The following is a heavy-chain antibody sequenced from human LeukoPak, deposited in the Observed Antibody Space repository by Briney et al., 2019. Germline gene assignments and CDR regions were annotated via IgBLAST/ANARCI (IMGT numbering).Heavy chain of an antibody. J-gene: IGHJ5*02. Sequence: GASVKVSCKASGYTFTSYGISWVRQAPGQGLEWMGWISAYNGNTNYAQKLQGRVTMTTDTSTSTAYMELRSLRSDDTAVYCCARDPVIMITFGGVIVKHHYCFDPWGQGTLVTVSS. CDR2: ISAYNGNT. V-gene: IGHV1-18*01. CDR3: ARDPVIMITFGGVIVKHHYCFDP. CDR1: GYTFTSYG. D-gene: IGHD3-16*02.